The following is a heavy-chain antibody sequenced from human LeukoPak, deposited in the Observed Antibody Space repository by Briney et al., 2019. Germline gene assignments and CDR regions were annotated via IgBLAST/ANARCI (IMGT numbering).Heavy chain of an antibody. CDR1: GFTFSNYG. V-gene: IGHV3-48*02. Sequence: GGSLRLSCEPRGFTFSNYGMNWVRQAPGKGLEWVSYISSSSDAIYYADSVKGRFTISRDNAKNSLYLEMNSLRDEDTAVYYCARAMRSGYDYWGQGTLVTVSS. CDR2: ISSSSDAI. J-gene: IGHJ4*02. D-gene: IGHD5-12*01. CDR3: ARAMRSGYDY.